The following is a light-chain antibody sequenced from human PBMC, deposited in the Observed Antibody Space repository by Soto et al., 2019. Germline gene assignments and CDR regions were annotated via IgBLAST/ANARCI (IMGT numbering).Light chain of an antibody. Sequence: DIQLTQSPSFLSASVGDRVTVTCRASQGISSYLAWYQQKPGKAPQLLIYAASTLQSGVPSRFSGIASGTEFTLTISSLQPKDFATYYCQQLNTYPLTFGGGTKVEIK. J-gene: IGKJ4*01. CDR1: QGISSY. CDR2: AAS. V-gene: IGKV1-9*01. CDR3: QQLNTYPLT.